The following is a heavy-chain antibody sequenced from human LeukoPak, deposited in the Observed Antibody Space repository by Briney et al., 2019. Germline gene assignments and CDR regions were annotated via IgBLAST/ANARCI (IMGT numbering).Heavy chain of an antibody. V-gene: IGHV3/OR16-10*01. Sequence: GALRLSCAGSGFTFSSYAMHWVRQAPGRGLEWVSALGTGGATYYADSVKGRFTISRDNAKSPLYLQMNSLRAEDMAVYYCARRVGAFDIWGQGTMVTVSS. CDR2: LGTGGAT. CDR1: GFTFSSYA. J-gene: IGHJ3*02. CDR3: ARRVGAFDI. D-gene: IGHD1-26*01.